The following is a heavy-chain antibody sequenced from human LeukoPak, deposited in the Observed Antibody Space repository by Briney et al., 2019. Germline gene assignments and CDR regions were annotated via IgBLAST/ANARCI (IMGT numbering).Heavy chain of an antibody. CDR2: ISYDGSNK. J-gene: IGHJ6*02. Sequence: GRSLRLSCAASGFTFSSYAMHWVRQAPGKGLEWVAVISYDGSNKYYADSVKGRFTISRDNSKNTLYLQMNSLRAEDTAVYYCARDSYGMDVWGQGTTVAVSS. CDR3: ARDSYGMDV. CDR1: GFTFSSYA. V-gene: IGHV3-30-3*01.